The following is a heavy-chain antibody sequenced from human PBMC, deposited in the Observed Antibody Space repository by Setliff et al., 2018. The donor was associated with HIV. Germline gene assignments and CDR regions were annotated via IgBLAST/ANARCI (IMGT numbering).Heavy chain of an antibody. CDR3: ARDNEAIGWFGDRPDHVLLF. Sequence: ASVKVSCKASGYTFTSYGISWVRQAPGQGLEWMGWINAYNGNTNFAQKLQGRVTMTSDTSTSTAYLELRSLSSDDTAVYYCARDNEAIGWFGDRPDHVLLFWGQGTMVTVSS. D-gene: IGHD3-10*01. CDR1: GYTFTSYG. CDR2: INAYNGNT. J-gene: IGHJ3*01. V-gene: IGHV1-18*01.